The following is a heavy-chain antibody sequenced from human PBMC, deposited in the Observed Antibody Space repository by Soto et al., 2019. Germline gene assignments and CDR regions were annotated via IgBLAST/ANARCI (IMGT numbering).Heavy chain of an antibody. Sequence: EVQLVESGGGLVKPGGSLRLSCEVSGFIFSRYGMNWVRQTPGKGLEWVSSISASGNYIHYVDSVKGRFTISRDDAKNSLYLQMNSLRAGDTAVYFCARPGHNYDPLDYWGQGTLVSVSS. D-gene: IGHD3-16*01. J-gene: IGHJ4*02. CDR1: GFIFSRYG. V-gene: IGHV3-21*06. CDR2: ISASGNYI. CDR3: ARPGHNYDPLDY.